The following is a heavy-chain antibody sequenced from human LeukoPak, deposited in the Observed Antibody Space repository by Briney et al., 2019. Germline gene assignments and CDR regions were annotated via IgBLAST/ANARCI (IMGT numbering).Heavy chain of an antibody. CDR1: GFTFSSYW. CDR3: AREGYVTALNWFDP. V-gene: IGHV3-7*01. CDR2: IKQDGSEK. Sequence: GGSLRLSCAASGFTFSSYWMSWVRQAPGKGLEWVANIKQDGSEKYYVDSVKGRFTISRDNDKHSLYLQMNSLRAEDTAVYYCAREGYVTALNWFDPWGQGTLVTVSS. D-gene: IGHD5-12*01. J-gene: IGHJ5*02.